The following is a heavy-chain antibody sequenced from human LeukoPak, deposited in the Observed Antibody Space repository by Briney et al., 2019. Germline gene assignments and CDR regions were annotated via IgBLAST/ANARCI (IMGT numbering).Heavy chain of an antibody. CDR1: GGSISSSSYY. Sequence: SETLSLTCTVSGGSISSSSYYWGWIRQPPGKALEWIGSIYYSGSTYYNPSLKSRVTISVDTSKNQFSLKLSSVTAADTAVYYCARDNRPAYYYDSSGPQWGQGTLVTVSS. D-gene: IGHD3-22*01. CDR3: ARDNRPAYYYDSSGPQ. V-gene: IGHV4-39*07. J-gene: IGHJ4*02. CDR2: IYYSGST.